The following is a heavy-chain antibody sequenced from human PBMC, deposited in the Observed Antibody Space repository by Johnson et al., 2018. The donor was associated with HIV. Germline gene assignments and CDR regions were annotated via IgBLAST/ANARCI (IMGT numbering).Heavy chain of an antibody. CDR2: ISWNSGSI. CDR3: ARERVGDAFDI. CDR1: RFTFDDYA. Sequence: LVESGGGLVQPGRSLILSCATSRFTFDDYAMHWVRQAPGKGLEWVSGISWNSGSIGYADSVKGRFTISRDNAKNSLYLQMNSLRAEDTALYYCARERVGDAFDIWGQGTMVTASS. V-gene: IGHV3-9*01. D-gene: IGHD1-26*01. J-gene: IGHJ3*02.